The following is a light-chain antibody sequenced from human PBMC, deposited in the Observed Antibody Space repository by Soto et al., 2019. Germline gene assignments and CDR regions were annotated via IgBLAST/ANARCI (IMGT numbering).Light chain of an antibody. Sequence: IQMTQSPSSLSASVGDRVTITCRANQGISNYLAWYQQKPGEVPKLLIFDASTLESGVPSRFSGSGSGTEFTLTISSLQPDDFATYYCQQYNTYQGTFGPGTKVEIK. V-gene: IGKV1-13*02. CDR3: QQYNTYQGT. CDR2: DAS. J-gene: IGKJ1*01. CDR1: QGISNY.